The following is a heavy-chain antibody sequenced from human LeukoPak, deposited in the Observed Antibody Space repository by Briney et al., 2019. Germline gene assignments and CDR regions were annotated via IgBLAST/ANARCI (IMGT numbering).Heavy chain of an antibody. J-gene: IGHJ4*02. V-gene: IGHV4-61*01. CDR2: IYYSGST. CDR3: ARVSIAVAGTFDY. Sequence: SETLSLTCTVSGGSVSSGSYYWSWIRQPPGKGLEWIGYIYYSGSTNYNPSLKSRVTISVDTYKNQFSLKLSSVTAADTAVYYCARVSIAVAGTFDYWGQGTLVTVSS. CDR1: GGSVSSGSYY. D-gene: IGHD6-19*01.